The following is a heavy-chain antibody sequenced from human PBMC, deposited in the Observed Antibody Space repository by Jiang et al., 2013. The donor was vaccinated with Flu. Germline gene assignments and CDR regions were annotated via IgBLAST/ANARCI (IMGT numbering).Heavy chain of an antibody. Sequence: GAEVKKPGSSVKVSCKASGGTFSTYTLSWVRQAPGQGLEWMGRSIPMLGIAHYAQKLQGRVTITADKSTGTVYMELSGLRSEDTAVYFCARDEALTSAGMKEYFLYWGQGTLVTVSS. V-gene: IGHV1-69*04. CDR3: ARDEALTSAGMKEYFLY. D-gene: IGHD6-13*01. CDR1: GGTFSTYT. J-gene: IGHJ1*01. CDR2: SIPMLGIA.